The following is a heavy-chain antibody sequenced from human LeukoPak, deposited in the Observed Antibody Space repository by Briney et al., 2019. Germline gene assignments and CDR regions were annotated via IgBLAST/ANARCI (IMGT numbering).Heavy chain of an antibody. D-gene: IGHD3-16*01. CDR1: GYTFTPYA. J-gene: IGHJ3*01. CDR2: IGTYNGNP. Sequence: GASVKVSCKASGYTFTPYAISWVRQAPGQGLEWMGWIGTYNGNPDYAQNLQGRVTMTTDTSTSTAYMELRNLKSDDTAVYYCAREDPGGAFDVWGRGTMVTVSS. CDR3: AREDPGGAFDV. V-gene: IGHV1-18*01.